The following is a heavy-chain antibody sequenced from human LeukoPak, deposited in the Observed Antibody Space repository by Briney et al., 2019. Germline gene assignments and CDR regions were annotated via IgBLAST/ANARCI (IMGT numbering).Heavy chain of an antibody. V-gene: IGHV4-34*01. J-gene: IGHJ4*02. CDR2: INHSGST. CDR1: GGSFSGYY. Sequence: SETLSLTCAVYGGSFSGYYWGWIRQPPGKGLEWIGEINHSGSTNYNPSLKSRVTISVDTSKNQFSLKLSSVTAADTAVYYCARGALGPGFDYWGQGTLVTVSS. D-gene: IGHD1-14*01. CDR3: ARGALGPGFDY.